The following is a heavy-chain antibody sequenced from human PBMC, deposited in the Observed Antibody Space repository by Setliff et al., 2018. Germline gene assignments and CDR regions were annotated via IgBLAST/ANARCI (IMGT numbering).Heavy chain of an antibody. J-gene: IGHJ6*03. Sequence: PSETLSLTCTVSGGSISSAPYYWSWIRQPAGKGPEWTGPIYTSWSSNYNPSLKSRVTMSIDSSKNQFSLNLSSVTAADTAVYYCARVTGFLYIDVWGKGTTVTVSS. CDR1: GGSISSAPYY. CDR3: ARVTGFLYIDV. D-gene: IGHD3-3*01. CDR2: IYTSWSS. V-gene: IGHV4-61*02.